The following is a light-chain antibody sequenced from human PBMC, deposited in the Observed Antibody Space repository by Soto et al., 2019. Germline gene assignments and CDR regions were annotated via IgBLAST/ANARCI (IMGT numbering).Light chain of an antibody. CDR2: ENN. J-gene: IGLJ2*01. CDR1: SFNIGDNY. CDR3: GTWDSTLSAVV. V-gene: IGLV1-51*01. Sequence: QPVLTQPPSVSAAPGQKVTMSCSGSSFNIGDNYVSWYQQLPGTAPRLLIFENNERPSGIPDRFSGSKSGTSATLGITGLQTGDEADYYCGTWDSTLSAVVFGGGTKLTVL.